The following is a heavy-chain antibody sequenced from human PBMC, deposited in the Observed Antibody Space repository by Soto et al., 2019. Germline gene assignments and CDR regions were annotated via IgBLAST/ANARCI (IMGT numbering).Heavy chain of an antibody. CDR1: GGTFSSYA. CDR2: IIPIFGTA. CDR3: ARVLGYSSSWWRHSAFDI. V-gene: IGHV1-69*13. D-gene: IGHD6-13*01. Sequence: SVKVSCKASGGTFSSYAISWVRQAPGQGLEWMGGIIPIFGTANYAQKFQGRVTITADESTSTAYMELSSLRSEDTAVYYCARVLGYSSSWWRHSAFDIWGQGTTVTVSS. J-gene: IGHJ3*02.